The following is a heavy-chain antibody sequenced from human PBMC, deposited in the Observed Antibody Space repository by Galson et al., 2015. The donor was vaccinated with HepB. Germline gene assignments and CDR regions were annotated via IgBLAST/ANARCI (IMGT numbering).Heavy chain of an antibody. Sequence: SLRLSCAASGFTFSSYAMHWVRQAPGKGLEYVSAISSNGGSTYYADSVKGRFTISRDNSKNTLYLQMSSLRAEDTAVYYCVKSITIFEIRSYFDYWGQGTLVTVSS. CDR2: ISSNGGST. J-gene: IGHJ4*02. CDR1: GFTFSSYA. CDR3: VKSITIFEIRSYFDY. D-gene: IGHD3-3*01. V-gene: IGHV3-64D*06.